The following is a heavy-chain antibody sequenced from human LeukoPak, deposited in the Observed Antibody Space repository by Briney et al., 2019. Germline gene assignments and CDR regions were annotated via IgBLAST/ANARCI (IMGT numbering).Heavy chain of an antibody. Sequence: SGGSLRLSCEASGFTFSPYAVTWVRQAPGMGLEWVSFISSYGDIFYADSVKGRFSICRDNAKNSLYLQMTSMRVEDTAMYYCARGFPHDYDSGTYHFVLDRWGLGTLVAVSS. CDR3: ARGFPHDYDSGTYHFVLDR. V-gene: IGHV3-69-1*01. D-gene: IGHD3-22*01. CDR2: ISSYGDI. J-gene: IGHJ5*02. CDR1: GFTFSPYA.